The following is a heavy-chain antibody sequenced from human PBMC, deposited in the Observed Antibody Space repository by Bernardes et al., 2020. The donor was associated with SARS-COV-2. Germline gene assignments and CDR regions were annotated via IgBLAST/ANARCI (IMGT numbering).Heavy chain of an antibody. CDR1: GFTAISYA. D-gene: IGHD3-3*01. Sequence: GCLRLSCAASGFTAISYAMNWVRHAPGKGLEWVSASSGSGGSTYYADSVKGRFTISRDNSKNTLYLQMNSLRAEDTAVYYCAKSMLLYYVFWSGYTQRGYYFDYWGQGTLVTVSS. CDR2: SSGSGGST. J-gene: IGHJ4*02. V-gene: IGHV3-23*01. CDR3: AKSMLLYYVFWSGYTQRGYYFDY.